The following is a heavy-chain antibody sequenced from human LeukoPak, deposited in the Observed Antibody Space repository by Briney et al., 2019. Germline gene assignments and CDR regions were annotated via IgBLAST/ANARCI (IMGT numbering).Heavy chain of an antibody. CDR1: GFIFSSYW. J-gene: IGHJ4*02. V-gene: IGHV3-7*04. Sequence: GGSLRLSCAASGFIFSSYWMSCVRQAPGKGLEWVANINQDGSEKYYVDSVKGRFTISRDNAKNSLYLQINSLRAEDTAVYYCARGGRLTAFYNYWGQGTLVTVSS. CDR3: ARGGRLTAFYNY. CDR2: INQDGSEK. D-gene: IGHD3-9*01.